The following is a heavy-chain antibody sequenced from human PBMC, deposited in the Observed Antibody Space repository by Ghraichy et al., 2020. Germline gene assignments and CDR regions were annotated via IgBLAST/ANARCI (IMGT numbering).Heavy chain of an antibody. J-gene: IGHJ3*02. CDR1: GFTFTSSA. CDR3: AAFYDSSGYFPLLDAFDI. D-gene: IGHD3-22*01. CDR2: IVVGSGNT. Sequence: SVKVSCKASGFTFTSSAVQWVRQARGQRLEWIGWIVVGSGNTNYAQKFQERVTITRDMSTSTAYMELSSLRSEDTAVYYFAAFYDSSGYFPLLDAFDIWGQGTMVTVS. V-gene: IGHV1-58*01.